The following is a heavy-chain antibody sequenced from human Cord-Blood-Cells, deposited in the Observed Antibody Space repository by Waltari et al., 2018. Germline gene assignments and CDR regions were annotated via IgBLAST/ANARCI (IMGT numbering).Heavy chain of an antibody. CDR2: IDSGGST. Sequence: EVELVESGGGLNQPGGSLSLPCAASGLTVGSNCLRGVRQALGKGLEWVSVIDSGGSTYYADAVKGRFTISRDNSKNTLYLQMNSLRAEDTAVYYCAREFYSGSYYFDYWGQGTLVTVSS. D-gene: IGHD1-26*01. CDR3: AREFYSGSYYFDY. CDR1: GLTVGSNC. V-gene: IGHV3-53*01. J-gene: IGHJ4*02.